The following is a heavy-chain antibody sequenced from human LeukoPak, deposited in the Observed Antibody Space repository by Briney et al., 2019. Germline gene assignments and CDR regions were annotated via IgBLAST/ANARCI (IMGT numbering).Heavy chain of an antibody. CDR2: ISYDGSNK. Sequence: AGGSLRLSCAASGFTFSSYAMHWVRQAPGKGLEWVAVISYDGSNKYYADSVKGRFTISRDNSKNTLYLQMNSLRAEDTAVYYCAREGIITIFGVVTDRYFDLWGRGTLVTVSS. J-gene: IGHJ2*01. V-gene: IGHV3-30-3*01. CDR3: AREGIITIFGVVTDRYFDL. D-gene: IGHD3-3*01. CDR1: GFTFSSYA.